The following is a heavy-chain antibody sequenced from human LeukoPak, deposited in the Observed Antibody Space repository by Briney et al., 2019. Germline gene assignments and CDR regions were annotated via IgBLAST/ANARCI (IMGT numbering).Heavy chain of an antibody. CDR1: GFTFSRYW. Sequence: GGSLRLSCAASGFTFSRYWMSWIRQAPGKGLEWVANIKPNGSQRNYVDSVKGRFTISRDDAKNSLYLQMNNLRAEDAAVYYCARDGGDKSSGSYPSFYYYGMDVWGQGTTVTVSS. D-gene: IGHD3-22*01. CDR2: IKPNGSQR. J-gene: IGHJ6*02. CDR3: ARDGGDKSSGSYPSFYYYGMDV. V-gene: IGHV3-7*03.